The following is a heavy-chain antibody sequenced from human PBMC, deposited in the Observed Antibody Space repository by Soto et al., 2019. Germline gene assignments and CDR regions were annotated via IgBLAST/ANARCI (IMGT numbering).Heavy chain of an antibody. D-gene: IGHD3-16*01. J-gene: IGHJ4*02. CDR3: TSDLGGHASY. Sequence: EVQLVESGGGLVQPGGSLRLSCAASGFTFSNYWMHWVRQAPGKGPVWVSRINTDASTTNYADSVKGRFTISRDNAKNTLYLQPNSLGAEDTAVYDYTSDLGGHASYWGQGPVVTVSS. V-gene: IGHV3-74*01. CDR1: GFTFSNYW. CDR2: INTDASTT.